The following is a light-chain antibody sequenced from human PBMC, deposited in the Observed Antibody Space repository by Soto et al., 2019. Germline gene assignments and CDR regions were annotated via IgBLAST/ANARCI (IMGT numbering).Light chain of an antibody. CDR3: QQYNSYPYT. V-gene: IGKV1-5*03. J-gene: IGKJ5*01. CDR1: QSISNW. Sequence: DIQMTQSPSTLSASVGDRVTIACRASQSISNWLAWYQQRPGKAPKLLIYKASSLESGVPSRFSGSGSGTEFTLTISSLEPDDFATYYCQQYNSYPYTFGQGTRLEIK. CDR2: KAS.